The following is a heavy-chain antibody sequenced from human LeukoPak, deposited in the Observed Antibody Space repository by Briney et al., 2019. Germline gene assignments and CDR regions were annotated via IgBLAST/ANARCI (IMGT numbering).Heavy chain of an antibody. CDR3: AKVFWRRKTAYDMDV. Sequence: GRSLRLSCAASGFTFSRYGMHWVRQAPGKGLDWVALISFDGVKTDYADSVKGRFTISRDSSQNTLYLQMNSLRAEDTAVYYCAKVFWRRKTAYDMDVWGQGTTVTVSS. J-gene: IGHJ6*02. CDR1: GFTFSRYG. V-gene: IGHV3-30*18. D-gene: IGHD3-3*01. CDR2: ISFDGVKT.